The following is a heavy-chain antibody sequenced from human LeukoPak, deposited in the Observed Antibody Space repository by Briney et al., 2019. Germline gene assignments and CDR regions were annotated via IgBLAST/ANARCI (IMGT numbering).Heavy chain of an antibody. Sequence: GGSLRLSCAASGFTFSDYSMNWVRQAPGKGLEWVSAISGSGGSTYYADSVKGRFTISRDNSKNTLYLQMNSLRAEDTAVYYCAKSHHVTAIDYWGQGTLVTVSS. D-gene: IGHD2-21*02. CDR2: ISGSGGST. J-gene: IGHJ4*02. CDR3: AKSHHVTAIDY. CDR1: GFTFSDYS. V-gene: IGHV3-23*01.